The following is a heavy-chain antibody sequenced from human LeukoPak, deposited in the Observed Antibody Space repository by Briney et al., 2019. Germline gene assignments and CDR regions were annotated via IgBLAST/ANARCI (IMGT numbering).Heavy chain of an antibody. CDR3: ARDPRWLTPDCTSTSCYENYFDP. CDR1: GYSISSGYQ. CDR2: IYHSGSA. Sequence: SETLSLTCGVSGYSISSGYQWAWIRQSPGKGLERIGSIYHSGSAHYNPSLKSRVTISVETSKNQFSLNMYSVTAADTAVYYCARDPRWLTPDCTSTSCYENYFDPWGQGTLVTVSS. J-gene: IGHJ5*02. D-gene: IGHD2-2*01. V-gene: IGHV4-38-2*02.